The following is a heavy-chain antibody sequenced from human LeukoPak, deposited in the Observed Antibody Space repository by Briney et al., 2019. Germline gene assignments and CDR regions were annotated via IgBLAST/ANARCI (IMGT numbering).Heavy chain of an antibody. CDR2: IYYSGST. J-gene: IGHJ5*02. V-gene: IGHV4-59*01. CDR3: ARIAGDYYDSSGYYPNWFDP. CDR1: GGSISSYY. D-gene: IGHD3-22*01. Sequence: PSETLSLTCTVSGGSISSYYWSWLRQPPGKGLEWIGYIYYSGSTNYNPSLKSRVTISVDTSKNQFSLKLSSVTAADTAVYYCARIAGDYYDSSGYYPNWFDPWGQGTLVTVSS.